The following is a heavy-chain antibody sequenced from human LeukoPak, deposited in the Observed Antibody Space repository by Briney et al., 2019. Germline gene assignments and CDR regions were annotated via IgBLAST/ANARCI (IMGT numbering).Heavy chain of an antibody. D-gene: IGHD2-2*01. Sequence: PARSLRLSCAASGFTVSSNYMSWVRQAPGKGLEWVSVIYRGGATYYADSVKDRFTISRDISKNTLFLQMNSLRAEDTAVYFCARGGPDSLYFDYWGQGTLVTASP. CDR2: IYRGGAT. CDR1: GFTVSSNY. J-gene: IGHJ4*02. V-gene: IGHV3-66*01. CDR3: ARGGPDSLYFDY.